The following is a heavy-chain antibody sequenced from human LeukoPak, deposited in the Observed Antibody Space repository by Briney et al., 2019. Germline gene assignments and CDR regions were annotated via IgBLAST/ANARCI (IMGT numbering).Heavy chain of an antibody. CDR3: ARGATRSGAFDI. Sequence: RASETLSLTCTVSGGSISSYYWSWIRQPAGKGLEWIGRIYTSGSTNYNPSLKSRVTMSVDTSKNQFSLKLSSVTAADTAVYYCARGATRSGAFDIWGQGTMVTVSS. J-gene: IGHJ3*02. V-gene: IGHV4-4*07. D-gene: IGHD1-26*01. CDR1: GGSISSYY. CDR2: IYTSGST.